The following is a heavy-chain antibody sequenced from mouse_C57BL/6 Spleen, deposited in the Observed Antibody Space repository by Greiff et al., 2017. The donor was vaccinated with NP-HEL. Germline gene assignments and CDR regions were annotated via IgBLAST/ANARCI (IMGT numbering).Heavy chain of an antibody. CDR3: ARRGITTVVGFYY. CDR2: IDPSDSYT. D-gene: IGHD1-1*01. Sequence: VQLQQPGAELVKPGASVKLSCKASGYTFTSYWMQWVKQRPGQGLEWIGEIDPSDSYTNYNQKFKGKATLTVDTSSSTAYMPLSSLTSEDYAVYDCARRGITTVVGFYYWGQGTTLTVAS. J-gene: IGHJ2*01. CDR1: GYTFTSYW. V-gene: IGHV1-50*01.